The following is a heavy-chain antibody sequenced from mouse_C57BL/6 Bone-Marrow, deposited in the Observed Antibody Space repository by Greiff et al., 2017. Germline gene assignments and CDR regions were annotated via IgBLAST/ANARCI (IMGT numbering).Heavy chain of an antibody. Sequence: DVKLVESGGGLVQPGGSMKLSCVASGFTFSNYWMNWVRQSPEKGLEWVAQIRLKSDNYATHYAESVKGRFTISRDDSKSSVYLQMNNLRAEDTGIYYCTSDYGYAMDYWGQGTSVTVSS. V-gene: IGHV6-3*01. D-gene: IGHD2-4*01. CDR3: TSDYGYAMDY. J-gene: IGHJ4*01. CDR2: IRLKSDNYAT. CDR1: GFTFSNYW.